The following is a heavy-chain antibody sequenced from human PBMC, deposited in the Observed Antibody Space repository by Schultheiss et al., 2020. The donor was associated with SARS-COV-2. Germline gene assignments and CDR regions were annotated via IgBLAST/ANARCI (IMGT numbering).Heavy chain of an antibody. CDR2: ISGSGGST. Sequence: GGSLRLSCAASGFTFSSYSMNWVRQAPGKGLEWVSAISGSGGSTYYADSVKGRFTISRDNSKNTLYLQMNSLRAEDTAVYYCAKDNSGWYDYYYYGMDVWGQGTTVTVSS. CDR3: AKDNSGWYDYYYYGMDV. D-gene: IGHD6-19*01. J-gene: IGHJ6*02. V-gene: IGHV3-23*01. CDR1: GFTFSSYS.